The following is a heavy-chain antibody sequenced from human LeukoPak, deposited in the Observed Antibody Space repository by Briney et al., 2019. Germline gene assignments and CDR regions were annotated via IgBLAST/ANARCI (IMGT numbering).Heavy chain of an antibody. CDR1: GFTFSDYY. Sequence: GGSLRLSCAASGFTFSDYYMGWIRQAPGKGLEWVSYISSSGSTIYYADSVKGRFTISRDNAKNSLYLQMNSLRAEDTAVYYCAREFRAYSTTLGYYGMDVWGQGTTVTVSS. V-gene: IGHV3-11*01. CDR3: AREFRAYSTTLGYYGMDV. J-gene: IGHJ6*02. CDR2: ISSSGSTI. D-gene: IGHD6-13*01.